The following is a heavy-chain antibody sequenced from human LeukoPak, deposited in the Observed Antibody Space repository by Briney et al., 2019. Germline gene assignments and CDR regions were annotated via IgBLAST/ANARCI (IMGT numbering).Heavy chain of an antibody. CDR2: ISSSSSYI. CDR3: ARASDYGDYFSGMDV. V-gene: IGHV3-21*01. CDR1: GFTFSSYS. D-gene: IGHD4-17*01. J-gene: IGHJ6*02. Sequence: PGGSLRLSCAASGFTFSSYSMNWVRQPPGKGLEWVSSISSSSSYIYYAGSVKGRFTISRDNAKNSVYLQMNSLRVEDTAVYYCARASDYGDYFSGMDVWGQGTTVTVSS.